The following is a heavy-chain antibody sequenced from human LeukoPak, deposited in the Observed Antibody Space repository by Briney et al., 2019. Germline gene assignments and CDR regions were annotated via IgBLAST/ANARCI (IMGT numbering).Heavy chain of an antibody. CDR1: RFTFSKYW. D-gene: IGHD1-26*01. J-gene: IGHJ4*02. Sequence: PGGSLRLSCAASRFTFSKYWLHWLRQAPGKGLVWVSRINPDDKSASYADSVKGRFTIARDNSKNTLYLQMDSLRAEDTAVYYCARDSVGAGYFDYWGQGTLVTVSS. CDR3: ARDSVGAGYFDY. V-gene: IGHV3-74*01. CDR2: INPDDKSA.